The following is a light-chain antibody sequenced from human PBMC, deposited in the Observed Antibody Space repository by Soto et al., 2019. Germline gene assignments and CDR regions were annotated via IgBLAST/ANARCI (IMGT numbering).Light chain of an antibody. Sequence: EIALTQSPGTLSLSPGERATLSCRASQSVSSNYLAWYQQKPGQAPRLLIYGASSRATGIPDRFSGSGSGTDFTLTISRLEPEDFAVYYCQRYGSSPETFGQGTKVDIK. V-gene: IGKV3-20*01. J-gene: IGKJ1*01. CDR3: QRYGSSPET. CDR2: GAS. CDR1: QSVSSNY.